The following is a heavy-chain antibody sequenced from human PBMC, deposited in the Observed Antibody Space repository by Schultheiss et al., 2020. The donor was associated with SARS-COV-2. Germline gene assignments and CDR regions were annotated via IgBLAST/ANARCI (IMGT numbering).Heavy chain of an antibody. CDR2: ISYDGSNK. J-gene: IGHJ4*02. CDR1: GFTFSSYA. V-gene: IGHV3-30-3*02. CDR3: AKIHGSGSAQV. D-gene: IGHD3-10*01. Sequence: GESLKISCAASGFTFSSYAMHWVRQAPGKGLEWVAVISYDGSNKYYADSVKGRFTISRDNSKNTLYLQMNSLRAEDTALYYCAKIHGSGSAQVWGQGTLVTVSS.